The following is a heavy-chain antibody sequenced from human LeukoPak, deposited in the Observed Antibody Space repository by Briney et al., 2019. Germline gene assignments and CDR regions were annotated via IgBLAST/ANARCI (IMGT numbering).Heavy chain of an antibody. V-gene: IGHV4-34*01. Sequence: SETLSLTCAVYGGSFSGYYWSWIRQPPGKGLEWIGEINHSGSTNYNPSLKGRVTISVDTSKNQFSLKLSSVTAADTAVYYCARGRYYGYWGQGTLVTVSS. CDR1: GGSFSGYY. J-gene: IGHJ4*02. CDR2: INHSGST. D-gene: IGHD2/OR15-2a*01. CDR3: ARGRYYGY.